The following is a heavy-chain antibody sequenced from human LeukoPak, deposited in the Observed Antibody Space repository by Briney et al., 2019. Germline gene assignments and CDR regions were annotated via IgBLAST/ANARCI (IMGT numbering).Heavy chain of an antibody. CDR2: IKQDGSEK. V-gene: IGHV3-7*01. CDR1: GSTFSSYW. CDR3: ARERGKLGYCSSTSCYGAFDI. J-gene: IGHJ3*02. Sequence: GGSLRPSCAASGSTFSSYWMSWVRQAPGKGLEWVANIKQDGSEKYYVDSVKGRFTISRDNAKNSLYLQMNSLRAEDTAVYYCARERGKLGYCSSTSCYGAFDIWGQGTMVTVSS. D-gene: IGHD2-2*01.